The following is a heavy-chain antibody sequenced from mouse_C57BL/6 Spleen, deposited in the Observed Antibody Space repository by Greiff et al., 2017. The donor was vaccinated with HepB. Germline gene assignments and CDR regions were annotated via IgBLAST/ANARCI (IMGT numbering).Heavy chain of an antibody. CDR2: IIPRSGCT. CDR1: GYTFTSYW. J-gene: IGHJ4*01. V-gene: IGHV1-7*01. CDR3: AGNKAYYYAMDY. Sequence: QVQLLQSGAELAKPGASVKLSCKASGYTFTSYWMHWVKQRPGQGLEWIGYIIPRSGCTNYNQKFKDKATLTADKSSSTAYMQLSSLTSEDSAVYYCAGNKAYYYAMDYWGQGTSVTVSS.